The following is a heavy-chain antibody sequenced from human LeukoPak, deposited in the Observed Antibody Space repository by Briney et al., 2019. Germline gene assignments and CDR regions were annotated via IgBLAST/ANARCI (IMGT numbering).Heavy chain of an antibody. CDR3: ARADLFGVVIDY. CDR1: GGSISSYC. V-gene: IGHV4-4*07. J-gene: IGHJ4*02. Sequence: PSETLSLTCTVSGGSISSYCWSWIRQPAGKGLEWIGRIYTSGSTNYNPSPKSRVTMSVDTSENQFSLKLSSVTAADTAVYYCARADLFGVVIDYWGQGTLVTVSS. D-gene: IGHD3-3*01. CDR2: IYTSGST.